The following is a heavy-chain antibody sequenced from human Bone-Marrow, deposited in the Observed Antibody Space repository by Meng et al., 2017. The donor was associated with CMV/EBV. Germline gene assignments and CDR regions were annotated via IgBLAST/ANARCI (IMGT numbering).Heavy chain of an antibody. CDR1: GFTFSSYW. V-gene: IGHV3-7*01. J-gene: IGHJ1*01. D-gene: IGHD2-2*01. CDR3: ARADRYCSSTSCYFPH. CDR2: IKQDGSEK. Sequence: GESLKISFAASGFTFSSYWMSWVRQAPGKGLEWVANIKQDGSEKYYVDSVKGRFTISRDNAKNSLYLQMNSLRAEDTAVYYCARADRYCSSTSCYFPHWGQGTLVTVSS.